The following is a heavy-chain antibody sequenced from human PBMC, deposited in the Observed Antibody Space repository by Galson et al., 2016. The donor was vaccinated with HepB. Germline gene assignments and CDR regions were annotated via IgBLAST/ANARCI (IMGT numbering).Heavy chain of an antibody. D-gene: IGHD1-26*01. CDR3: ARGGKLGSYYYFDY. Sequence: SETLSLTCAVFGGSFSGSYWMWIRQPPGKGLEWIGEINHSGNTNNNLSLTSRVTISVDTSKNVVSLNLTSVTAADTGVYYCARGGKLGSYYYFDYWGQGIFVTVSS. J-gene: IGHJ4*02. CDR2: INHSGNT. CDR1: GGSFSGSY. V-gene: IGHV4-34*01.